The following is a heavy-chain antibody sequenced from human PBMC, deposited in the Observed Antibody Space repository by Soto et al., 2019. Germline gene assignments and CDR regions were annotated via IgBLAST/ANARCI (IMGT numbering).Heavy chain of an antibody. CDR3: AREVAAAFDYYYMDV. CDR2: INPNSGGT. J-gene: IGHJ6*03. CDR1: GYTFTGYY. Sequence: GASXKVSCKASGYTFTGYYMHWVRQAPGQGLEWMGWINPNSGGTNYAQKFQGWVTMTRDTSISTAYMELSRLRSDDTAVYYCAREVAAAFDYYYMDVWGKGTTVTVS. V-gene: IGHV1-2*04. D-gene: IGHD6-13*01.